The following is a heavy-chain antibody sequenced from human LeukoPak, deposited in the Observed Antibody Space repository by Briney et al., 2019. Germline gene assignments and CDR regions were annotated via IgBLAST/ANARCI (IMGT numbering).Heavy chain of an antibody. CDR2: IYYSGST. V-gene: IGHV4-31*03. J-gene: IGHJ5*02. D-gene: IGHD3-9*01. CDR1: GGSISSGGYY. CDR3: ARGTKDYDILTGYPRGWFDP. Sequence: SETLSLTCTVSGGSISSGGYYWSWIRQHPGKGLEWIGYIYYSGSTYYNPSLKSRVTISVDRSKNQFSLKLSSVTAADTAVYYCARGTKDYDILTGYPRGWFDPWGQGTLVTVSS.